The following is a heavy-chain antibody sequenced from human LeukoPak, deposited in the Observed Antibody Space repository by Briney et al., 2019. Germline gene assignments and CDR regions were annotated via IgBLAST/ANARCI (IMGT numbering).Heavy chain of an antibody. CDR3: ARVATTSSKWSLDY. CDR1: GFTFSAYW. V-gene: IGHV3-74*01. D-gene: IGHD2-2*01. Sequence: GGSLRLSCAASGFTFSAYWMHWVRQSPGKGLVWVSRINSDGSSTSYADSVKGRFTISRDIPKNTLYLQMNSLRAEDTAVYYCARVATTSSKWSLDYWGQGTLVTVSS. CDR2: INSDGSST. J-gene: IGHJ4*02.